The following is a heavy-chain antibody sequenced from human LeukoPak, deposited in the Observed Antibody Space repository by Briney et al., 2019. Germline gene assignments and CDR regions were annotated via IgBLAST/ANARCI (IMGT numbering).Heavy chain of an antibody. D-gene: IGHD3-22*01. CDR1: GGSFSGYY. Sequence: SGTLSLTCAVYGGSFSGYYWSWIRQPPGKGLEWIGEINHSGSTNYNPSLKSRVTISVDTSKNQFSLKLSSVTAADTAVYYCATLGRYDSSGYHFDYWGQGTLVTVSS. CDR2: INHSGST. CDR3: ATLGRYDSSGYHFDY. J-gene: IGHJ4*02. V-gene: IGHV4-34*01.